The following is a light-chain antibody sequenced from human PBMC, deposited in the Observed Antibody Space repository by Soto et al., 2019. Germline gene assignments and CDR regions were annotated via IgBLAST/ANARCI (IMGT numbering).Light chain of an antibody. J-gene: IGKJ5*01. CDR3: QQYNDYSAWT. Sequence: DIQMTQSPSSLSASAGDRVTITCRASQSISRWLAWYQQKPGKAPKLLIHGASNLESGVPSRFSGTESGTEFTLTISSLRPDDFATYYCQQYNDYSAWTFGQGTRLEIK. V-gene: IGKV1-5*01. CDR2: GAS. CDR1: QSISRW.